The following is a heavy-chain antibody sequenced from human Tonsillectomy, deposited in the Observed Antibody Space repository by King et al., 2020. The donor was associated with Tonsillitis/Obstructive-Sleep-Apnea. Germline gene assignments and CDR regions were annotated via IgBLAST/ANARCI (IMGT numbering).Heavy chain of an antibody. CDR1: SGSISSYY. J-gene: IGHJ4*02. D-gene: IGHD5-18*01. CDR2: IYYSGRT. CDR3: ARHSYGSAYFDY. V-gene: IGHV4-59*01. Sequence: QLQESGPGLVKPSETLSLTCTVSSGSISSYYWSWIRQPPGKGLEWVGYIYYSGRTNYNPSLKSRVTISVDTSKNQFSLQLSSVTAADTAVYYCARHSYGSAYFDYWGQGTLVTVSS.